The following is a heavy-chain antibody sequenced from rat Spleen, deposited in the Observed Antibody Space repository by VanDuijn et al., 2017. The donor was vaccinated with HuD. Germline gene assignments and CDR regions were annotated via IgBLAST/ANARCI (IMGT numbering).Heavy chain of an antibody. Sequence: QVQVKESGPGLVQPSQTLSLTCTVSGFSLPNYHVSWVRQPPGKSLVWMGIIWAGGGTNHNSAVQSRLSISRDTSKSQVFLKVNSLQTDDTAIYICTRGLGDYWGQGVMVTVSS. D-gene: IGHD5-1*01. CDR1: GFSLPNYH. CDR3: TRGLGDY. J-gene: IGHJ2*01. V-gene: IGHV2-43*01. CDR2: IWAGGGT.